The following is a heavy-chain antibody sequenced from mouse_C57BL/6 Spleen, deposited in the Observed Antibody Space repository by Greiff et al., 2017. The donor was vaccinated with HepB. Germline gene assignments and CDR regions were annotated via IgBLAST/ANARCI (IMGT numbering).Heavy chain of an antibody. CDR2: IDPSDSET. CDR1: GYTFTSYW. CDR3: AKEYGSPFAY. D-gene: IGHD2-10*02. Sequence: VQLQQSGAELVRPGSSVKLSCKASGYTFTSYWMHWVKQRPIQGLEWIGNIDPSDSETHYNQKFKDKATLTVDKSSSTAYMQLSSLTSEDSAVYYCAKEYGSPFAYWGQGTLVTVSA. J-gene: IGHJ3*01. V-gene: IGHV1-52*01.